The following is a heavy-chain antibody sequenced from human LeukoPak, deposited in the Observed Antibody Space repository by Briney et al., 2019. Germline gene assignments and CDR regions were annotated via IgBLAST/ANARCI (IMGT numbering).Heavy chain of an antibody. J-gene: IGHJ4*02. V-gene: IGHV3-7*01. D-gene: IGHD4-17*01. CDR2: IRQDGSQK. CDR3: ARESGSVTSEVDFDY. Sequence: WGSLRLSCAASGFTFSSYWMSWVRQDPGKGLEWVATIRQDGSQKYYVDSVKGRFTISRDNAKNSLYLQMNSLRAEDTAVYYCARESGSVTSEVDFDYWGQGTLVTVSS. CDR1: GFTFSSYW.